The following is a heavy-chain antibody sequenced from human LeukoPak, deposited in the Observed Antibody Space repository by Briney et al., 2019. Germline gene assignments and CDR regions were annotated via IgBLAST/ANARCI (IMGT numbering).Heavy chain of an antibody. CDR1: GGTFSNEA. J-gene: IGHJ4*02. Sequence: SVKVSCKASGGTFSNEAISWVRLAPGQGLEWMGRVIPMFDTTNCAPKFQGRVTITADKSTNTAYMELSRLTSEDTAVYYCARGPTSDLRTGFFFGYFDDWGQGTLVTVSS. CDR2: VIPMFDTT. V-gene: IGHV1-69*06. D-gene: IGHD3/OR15-3a*01. CDR3: ARGPTSDLRTGFFFGYFDD.